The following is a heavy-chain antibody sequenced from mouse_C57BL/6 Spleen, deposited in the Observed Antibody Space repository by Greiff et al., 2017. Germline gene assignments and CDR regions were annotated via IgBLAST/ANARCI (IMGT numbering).Heavy chain of an antibody. Sequence: QVQLQQSGPELVKPGASVKISCKASGYAFSSSWMNWVKQRPGKGLEWLGRIYPGDGDTNYNGKFKGKATLTADKSSSTAYMQLSSLTSEDSAVYFCAIYYGSSYYYAMDYWGQGTSVTVSS. CDR3: AIYYGSSYYYAMDY. V-gene: IGHV1-82*01. CDR2: IYPGDGDT. CDR1: GYAFSSSW. J-gene: IGHJ4*01. D-gene: IGHD1-1*01.